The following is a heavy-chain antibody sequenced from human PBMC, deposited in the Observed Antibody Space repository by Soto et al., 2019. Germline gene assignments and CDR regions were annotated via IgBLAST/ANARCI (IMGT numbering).Heavy chain of an antibody. J-gene: IGHJ4*02. CDR2: MFYRVST. D-gene: IGHD1-7*01. Sequence: QLLLQESGPGLVKPSETLSLTCTVSGGSISSGHYYWGWVRQPPGKGLEYIASMFYRVSTYHNPSLKRRVTVDVDTSNNQFSLKLSSVTARDTAVYFCARHSEGGTWNWGNYFDYWGQGILVTVSS. CDR3: ARHSEGGTWNWGNYFDY. V-gene: IGHV4-39*01. CDR1: GGSISSGHYY.